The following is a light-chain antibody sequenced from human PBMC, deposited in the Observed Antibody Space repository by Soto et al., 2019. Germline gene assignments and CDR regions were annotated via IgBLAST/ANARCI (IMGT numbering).Light chain of an antibody. CDR1: SSDVGTYNY. CDR2: EVS. V-gene: IGLV2-14*01. CDR3: TSYTRDTALV. Sequence: QSELTQPASVSGSPGQSITISCTGASSDVGTYNYVSWYQHHPGKAPKLIIYEVSNRPSGVSNRFSGSKSGSTASLTISGLQAEDEADYHCTSYTRDTALVFGTGTKVTVL. J-gene: IGLJ1*01.